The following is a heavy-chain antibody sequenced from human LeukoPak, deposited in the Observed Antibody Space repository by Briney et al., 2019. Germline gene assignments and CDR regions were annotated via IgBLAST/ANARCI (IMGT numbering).Heavy chain of an antibody. J-gene: IGHJ4*02. Sequence: SCKASGYTFTGYYMHWVRQAPGKGLEWVAVISYDGSNKYYADSVKGRFTISRDNSKNTLYLQMNSLRAEDTAVYYCARDATVTLDYFDYWGQGTLVTVSS. CDR3: ARDATVTLDYFDY. CDR2: ISYDGSNK. V-gene: IGHV3-30-3*01. D-gene: IGHD4-17*01. CDR1: GYTFTGYY.